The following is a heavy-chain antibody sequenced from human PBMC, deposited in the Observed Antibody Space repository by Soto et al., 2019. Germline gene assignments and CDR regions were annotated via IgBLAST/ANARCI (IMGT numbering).Heavy chain of an antibody. Sequence: SQTVSLTCAISGDSVSSSSVTWNWIRHSPSRGLEWLGRTYYRSKWYNDYAESVKSRITINPDTSKNQFSLHLNSVTPEDTAVYNCVRLIGNSWLDFWGQGTLVTVSS. D-gene: IGHD1-26*01. J-gene: IGHJ5*01. CDR2: TYYRSKWYN. V-gene: IGHV6-1*01. CDR3: VRLIGNSWLDF. CDR1: GDSVSSSSVT.